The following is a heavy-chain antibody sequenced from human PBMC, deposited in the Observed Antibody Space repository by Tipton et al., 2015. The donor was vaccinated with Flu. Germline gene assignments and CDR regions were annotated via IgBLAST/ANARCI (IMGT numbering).Heavy chain of an antibody. D-gene: IGHD2-15*01. CDR3: ATKEVSYCSGGSCYSYFFDY. CDR1: GCSISSSSYY. V-gene: IGHV4-39*01. J-gene: IGHJ4*02. Sequence: TLSLTCTVSGCSISSSSYYCGWIRQPPGKGLEWFGRIYYSGSTYYNPSLKSRVTISVDTSKNQFSLKLSSVTAADTAVYYCATKEVSYCSGGSCYSYFFDYWGQGTLVTVSS. CDR2: IYYSGST.